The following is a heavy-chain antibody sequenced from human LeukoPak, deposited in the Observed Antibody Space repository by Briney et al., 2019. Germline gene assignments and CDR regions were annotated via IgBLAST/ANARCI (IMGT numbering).Heavy chain of an antibody. J-gene: IGHJ3*02. Sequence: KTSETLSLTCAVSGGSISSGGYSWSWIRQPPGKGLEWIGYIYHSGSTYYNPSLKSRVTISVDRSKNQFSLKLSSVTAADTAVYYCARDRSSWYAFDIWGQGTMVTVSS. CDR2: IYHSGST. D-gene: IGHD6-13*01. V-gene: IGHV4-30-2*01. CDR1: GGSISSGGYS. CDR3: ARDRSSWYAFDI.